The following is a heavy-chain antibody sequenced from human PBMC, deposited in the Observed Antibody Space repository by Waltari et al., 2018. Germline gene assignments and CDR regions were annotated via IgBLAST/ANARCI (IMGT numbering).Heavy chain of an antibody. CDR2: IRYEGSNK. CDR1: GFTFSSYG. V-gene: IGHV3-30*02. D-gene: IGHD3-3*02. CDR3: AIIIGVLDC. J-gene: IGHJ4*02. Sequence: QVQLVESGGGVVQPGGSLRLSCAASGFTFSSYGMHWVRQAPGKGLEWVSFIRYEGSNKYYADSVKVRFTISRDNSKNTLYLQMNSLRAEDTAVYYCAIIIGVLDCWGQGTLVTVSS.